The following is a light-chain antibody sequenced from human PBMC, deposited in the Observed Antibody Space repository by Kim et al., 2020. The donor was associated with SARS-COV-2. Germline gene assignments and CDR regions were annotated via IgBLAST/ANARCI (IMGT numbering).Light chain of an antibody. CDR1: QTISNN. V-gene: IGKV3-15*01. CDR2: GAS. CDR3: QQYNKRYT. J-gene: IGKJ2*01. Sequence: RSVSPGERATLTCTASQTISNNLAWYQQKPGQAPSLIMYGASTRATDIPARFTGSGSGTEFTLTISSLQSEDFAVYYCQQYNKRYTFGQGTKLEI.